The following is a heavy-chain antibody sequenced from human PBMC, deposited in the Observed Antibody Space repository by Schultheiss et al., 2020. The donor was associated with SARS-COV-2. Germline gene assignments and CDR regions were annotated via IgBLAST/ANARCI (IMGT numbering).Heavy chain of an antibody. CDR2: ISGSGGST. D-gene: IGHD5-12*01. Sequence: GGSLRLSCAASGFTFSSYAMSWVRQAPGKGLEWVSAISGSGGSTYYADSVKGQFTISRDNAKKSLYLQMNSLRAEDTAVYYCAGQVDDFYYYGMDVWGQGTTVTVSS. CDR3: AGQVDDFYYYGMDV. CDR1: GFTFSSYA. V-gene: IGHV3-23*01. J-gene: IGHJ6*02.